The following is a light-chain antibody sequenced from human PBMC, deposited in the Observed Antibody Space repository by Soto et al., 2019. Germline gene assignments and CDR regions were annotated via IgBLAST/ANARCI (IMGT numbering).Light chain of an antibody. CDR1: SSNIGTNF. CDR2: SNA. V-gene: IGLV1-47*02. Sequence: QSVLTQPPSASGTPGQRVTISCSGSSSNIGTNFVYWYQQLPGTAPKLLIFSNAQRPSGVPDRFSGSRSGTSASLAISGLRSEDEADYSCAAWDDSLSGWVFGGGTKLTVL. CDR3: AAWDDSLSGWV. J-gene: IGLJ3*02.